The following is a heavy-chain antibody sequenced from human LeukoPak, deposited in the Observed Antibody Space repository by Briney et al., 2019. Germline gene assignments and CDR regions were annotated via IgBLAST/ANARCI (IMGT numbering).Heavy chain of an antibody. J-gene: IGHJ6*03. V-gene: IGHV3-23*01. CDR3: AKGGVATMRGGYNYYYYYMEV. D-gene: IGHD5-12*01. CDR2: ISGSGGHT. Sequence: GGSLRLSCAASGITFKSHAMSWVRQAPGKGLEWVSLISGSGGHTYYGDSVKGRFTISRDNSKNTLYMQMNSLRVDDPAVYYCAKGGVATMRGGYNYYYYYMEVWGRGTTVTVSS. CDR1: GITFKSHA.